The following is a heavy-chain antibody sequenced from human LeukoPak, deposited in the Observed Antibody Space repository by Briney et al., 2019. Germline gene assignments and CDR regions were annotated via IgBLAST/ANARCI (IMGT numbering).Heavy chain of an antibody. J-gene: IGHJ4*02. V-gene: IGHV1-18*01. Sequence: GASVKVSCKASGYTFTSYGISWVRQAPGQGLEWMGWISAYNGNTNYAQKLQGRVTMTTDTSTSTAYMELRSLRSEDTAVYCCARPVDSSGYSGLDYWGQGTLVTVSS. CDR3: ARPVDSSGYSGLDY. CDR1: GYTFTSYG. D-gene: IGHD3-22*01. CDR2: ISAYNGNT.